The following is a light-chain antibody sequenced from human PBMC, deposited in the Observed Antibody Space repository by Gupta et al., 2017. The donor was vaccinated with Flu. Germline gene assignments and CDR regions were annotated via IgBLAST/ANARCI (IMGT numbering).Light chain of an antibody. Sequence: SYELTQPPSVSVSPGQTASISCSGDRFGDAKVCWFQQRQGQSPLMIIYQDNKRPSGIPELFAGSGSGTTATLTMAGTQAGDEDYYCCQTWDGRDGVFGAGTKLTVL. V-gene: IGLV3-1*01. CDR1: RFGDAK. CDR2: QDN. CDR3: QTWDGRDGV. J-gene: IGLJ3*02.